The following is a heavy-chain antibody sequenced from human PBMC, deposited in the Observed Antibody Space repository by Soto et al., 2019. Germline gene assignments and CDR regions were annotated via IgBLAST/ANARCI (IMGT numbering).Heavy chain of an antibody. CDR3: ARDVAVPAAIGLGPYYYGMDV. CDR1: GFSISSGGYY. CDR2: IYYSGST. Sequence: PSETLSLTCTVSGFSISSGGYYWSWIRQHPGKGLEWIGYIYYSGSTYYNPSLKSRVTISVDTSKNQFSLKLSSVTAADTAVYYCARDVAVPAAIGLGPYYYGMDVWGQGTTVTVSS. V-gene: IGHV4-31*03. D-gene: IGHD2-2*01. J-gene: IGHJ6*02.